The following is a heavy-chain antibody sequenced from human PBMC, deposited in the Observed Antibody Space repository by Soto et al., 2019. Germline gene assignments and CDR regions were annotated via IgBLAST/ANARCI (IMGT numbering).Heavy chain of an antibody. V-gene: IGHV2-5*02. D-gene: IGHD5-12*01. J-gene: IGHJ3*02. CDR3: ARCRPVATIRAFGI. CDR2: IYWDDDK. CDR1: GFSLSTSGVG. Sequence: SGPTLVNPTQTLTLTCTFSGFSLSTSGVGVGWIRQPPGKALEWLALIYWDDDKRYSPSLKSRLTITKDTSKNQVVLTMTNMDPVDTATYYCARCRPVATIRAFGIWGQGTMVTVSS.